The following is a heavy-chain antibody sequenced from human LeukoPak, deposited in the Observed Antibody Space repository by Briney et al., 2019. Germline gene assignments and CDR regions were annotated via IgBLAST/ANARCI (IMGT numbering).Heavy chain of an antibody. CDR3: ARLGYYDFWSGPYSLGY. CDR1: GYSFTSYW. Sequence: GESLKISCKGSGYSFTSYWISWVRQMPGKGLEWIGRIDPSDSYTNYSPSFQGHVTISADKSISTAYLQWSSLKASDTAMYYCARLGYYDFWSGPYSLGYWGQGTLVTVSS. D-gene: IGHD3-3*01. V-gene: IGHV5-10-1*01. J-gene: IGHJ4*02. CDR2: IDPSDSYT.